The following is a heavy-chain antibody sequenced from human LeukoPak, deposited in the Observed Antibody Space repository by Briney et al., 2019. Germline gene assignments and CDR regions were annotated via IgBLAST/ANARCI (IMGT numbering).Heavy chain of an antibody. CDR1: GFTFSSYW. V-gene: IGHV3-7*01. CDR3: AREADGDYVGFDY. J-gene: IGHJ4*02. Sequence: GGSLRLSCAPSGFTFSSYWMSWVRQAPGKGLEWVANIKQDGSEKYYVDSVKGRFTISRDNAKNSLYLQMNSLRAEDTAVYYCAREADGDYVGFDYWGQGTLVTVSS. CDR2: IKQDGSEK. D-gene: IGHD4-17*01.